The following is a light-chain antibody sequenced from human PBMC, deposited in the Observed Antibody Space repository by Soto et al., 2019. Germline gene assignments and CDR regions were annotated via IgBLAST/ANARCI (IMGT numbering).Light chain of an antibody. V-gene: IGKV1-5*01. CDR1: QSISSW. J-gene: IGKJ1*01. CDR2: DAS. CDR3: QQAYGAPPT. Sequence: DIQMTQSPSTLSASVGDRVTITCRASQSISSWLAWYQQKPGKAPKLLIYDASSLESGVPSRFSGSGSGTEFTLTISSLQPEDFATYYCQQAYGAPPTFGQGTKVEIK.